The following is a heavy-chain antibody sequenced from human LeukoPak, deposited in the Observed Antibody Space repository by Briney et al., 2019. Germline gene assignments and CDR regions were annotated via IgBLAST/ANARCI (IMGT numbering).Heavy chain of an antibody. CDR3: ARGEFMVRGVIGAFDI. V-gene: IGHV3-11*05. CDR1: GFTFSDYY. CDR2: ISSSSYT. D-gene: IGHD3-10*01. J-gene: IGHJ3*02. Sequence: PGGSLRLSCAASGFTFSDYYMSWIRQAPGKGLEWVSYISSSSYTNYADSVKGRFTISRDNAKNSLYLQMNSLRAEDTAVYYCARGEFMVRGVIGAFDIWGQGTMVTVSS.